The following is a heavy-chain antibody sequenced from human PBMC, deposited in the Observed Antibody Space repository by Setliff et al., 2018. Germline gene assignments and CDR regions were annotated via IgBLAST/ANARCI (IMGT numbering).Heavy chain of an antibody. J-gene: IGHJ2*01. Sequence: LSLTCAVYGGSFSGYYWSWIRQPPGKGLEWIGEINHSGSTNYNPSLKTRVTMSVDTSKNQFSLKLSSVTAADTAVYYCASLGIRDWYFDLWGRGTLVTVSS. CDR3: ASLGIRDWYFDL. CDR1: GGSFSGYY. V-gene: IGHV4-34*01. CDR2: INHSGST. D-gene: IGHD3-16*01.